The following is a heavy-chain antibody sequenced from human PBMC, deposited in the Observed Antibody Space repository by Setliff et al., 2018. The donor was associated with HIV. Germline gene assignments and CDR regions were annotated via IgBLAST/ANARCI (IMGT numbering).Heavy chain of an antibody. CDR1: GYSISSGYY. D-gene: IGHD3-3*01. CDR3: ASGVVTPSYYFDY. V-gene: IGHV4-38-2*02. CDR2: IYHSGST. J-gene: IGHJ4*02. Sequence: KPSETLSLTCTVSGYSISSGYYWGWIRQPPGKGLEWIGSIYHSGSTYYNPSLKSRVTISVDTSKNQFSLKLSSVTAADTAVYYCASGVVTPSYYFDYWGQGTLVTVSS.